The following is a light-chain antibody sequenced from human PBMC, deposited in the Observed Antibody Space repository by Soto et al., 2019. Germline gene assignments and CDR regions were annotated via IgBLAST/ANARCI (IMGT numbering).Light chain of an antibody. Sequence: QSALTQPASVSGSPGQSITLSCTGTSSDIGGYDYVSWYQRHPGKAPKLIIYDVNNRPSGVSNRFSGSKSGNTASLTISGPQAEDKADYYRTSYASGSSHVVFGGGTKLTVL. V-gene: IGLV2-14*01. CDR3: TSYASGSSHVV. J-gene: IGLJ2*01. CDR2: DVN. CDR1: SSDIGGYDY.